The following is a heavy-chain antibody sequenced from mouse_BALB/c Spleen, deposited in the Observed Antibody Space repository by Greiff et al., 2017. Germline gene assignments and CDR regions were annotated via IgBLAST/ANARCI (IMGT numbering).Heavy chain of an antibody. Sequence: EVQLQQSGAELVRSGASVKLSCTASGFNIKDYYMHWVKQRPEQGLEWIGWIDPENGDTEYAPKFQGKATMTADTSSNTAYLQLSSLTSEDTAVYYCALNWDGFAYWGQGTLVTVSA. CDR2: IDPENGDT. D-gene: IGHD4-1*02. CDR1: GFNIKDYY. CDR3: ALNWDGFAY. J-gene: IGHJ3*01. V-gene: IGHV14-4*02.